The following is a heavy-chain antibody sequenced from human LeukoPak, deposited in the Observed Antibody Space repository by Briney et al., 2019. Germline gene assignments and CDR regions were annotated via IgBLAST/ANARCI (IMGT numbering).Heavy chain of an antibody. CDR2: IYYSGST. D-gene: IGHD6-19*01. CDR3: ARQGAVAETIDY. J-gene: IGHJ4*02. CDR1: GGSISSYY. V-gene: IGHV4-59*08. Sequence: SETLSLTCTVSGGSISSYYWSWIRQPPGKGLEWIGYIYYSGSTNYNPSLKSRVTISVDTSKNQFSLKLSSVTAADTAVYYCARQGAVAETIDYWGQGTLVTVSS.